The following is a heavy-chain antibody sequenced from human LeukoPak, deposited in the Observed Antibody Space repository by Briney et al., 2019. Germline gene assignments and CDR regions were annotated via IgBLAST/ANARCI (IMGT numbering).Heavy chain of an antibody. V-gene: IGHV3-30-3*01. CDR1: GFTFSSYA. Sequence: GRSLRLSCAASGFTFSSYAVHWVRQAPGKGLEWVAVISYDGSNKYYADSVKGRFTTSRDNSKNTLYLQMNSLRAEDTAVYYCARDTSGGYSFDYWGQGTLVTVSS. D-gene: IGHD6-13*01. J-gene: IGHJ4*02. CDR3: ARDTSGGYSFDY. CDR2: ISYDGSNK.